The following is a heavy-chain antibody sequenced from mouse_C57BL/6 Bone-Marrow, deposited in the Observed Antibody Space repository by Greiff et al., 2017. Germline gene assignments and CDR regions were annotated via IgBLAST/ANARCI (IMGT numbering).Heavy chain of an antibody. CDR3: TTPFCYGSSFYWYFDV. V-gene: IGHV14-4*01. D-gene: IGHD1-1*01. CDR1: GFNIKDDY. CDR2: IDPENGDT. Sequence: EVQLQQSGAELVRPGASVKLSCTASGFNIKDDYMHWVKQRPEQGLEWIGWIDPENGDTEYASKFQGKATITADTSSNTAYLQLSSLTSEDTAVYYCTTPFCYGSSFYWYFDVWGTGTTVTVSS. J-gene: IGHJ1*03.